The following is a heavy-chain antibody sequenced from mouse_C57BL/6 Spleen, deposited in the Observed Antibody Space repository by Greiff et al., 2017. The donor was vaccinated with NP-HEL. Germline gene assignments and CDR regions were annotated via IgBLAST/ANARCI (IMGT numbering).Heavy chain of an antibody. J-gene: IGHJ3*01. CDR3: ARASYGSTFAY. CDR2: IHPNSGST. Sequence: QVQLQQPGAELVKPGASVKLSCKASGYTFTSYWMHWVKQRPGQGLEWIGMIHPNSGSTNYNEKFKSKATLTVDKSSSTAYMQLSSLTSEDSAVYYCARASYGSTFAYWGQGTLVTVSA. CDR1: GYTFTSYW. D-gene: IGHD1-1*01. V-gene: IGHV1-64*01.